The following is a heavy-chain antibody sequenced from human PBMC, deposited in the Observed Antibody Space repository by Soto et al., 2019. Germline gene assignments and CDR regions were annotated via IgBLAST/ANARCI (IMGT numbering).Heavy chain of an antibody. V-gene: IGHV1-69*13. CDR1: GYTFSNYG. D-gene: IGHD3-10*01. Sequence: ASVKVSCKTSGYTFSNYGISWVRQAPGQGLEWMGGIIPIFGTANYAQKFQGRVTITADESTSTAYMELSSLRSEDTAVYYCARDLADGVLRYYFDYWGQGTLVTVSS. CDR3: ARDLADGVLRYYFDY. CDR2: IIPIFGTA. J-gene: IGHJ4*02.